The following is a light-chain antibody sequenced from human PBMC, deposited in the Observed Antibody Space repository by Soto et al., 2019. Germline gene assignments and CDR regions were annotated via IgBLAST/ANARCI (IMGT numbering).Light chain of an antibody. CDR3: QSYDSSLSGVV. CDR2: GNN. Sequence: QSVLTQPPSVSGAPGQRVTISCTGNSSNIGAGYDVHWYQQLPGTAPKLLIYGNNNRPSGVPDRFSGSKSGTSASLAITGLQAEDEADYYCQSYDSSLSGVVFGGGTKLTVL. J-gene: IGLJ2*01. V-gene: IGLV1-40*01. CDR1: SSNIGAGYD.